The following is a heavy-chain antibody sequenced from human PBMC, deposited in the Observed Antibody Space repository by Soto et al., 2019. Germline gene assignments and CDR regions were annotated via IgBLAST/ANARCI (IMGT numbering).Heavy chain of an antibody. CDR1: GFACTRYS. CDR2: ISTTTNYI. CDR3: ARESEDLPSNFDY. J-gene: IGHJ4*02. V-gene: IGHV3-21*06. Sequence: PGVPLRLACAASGFACTRYSLNLLRQAPGKGLEWVSSISTTTNYIYYGDSMKGRFTISRDNAKNSLYLEMNRLRAEDTAVYYCARESEDLPSNFDYWGQGTLVTVSS.